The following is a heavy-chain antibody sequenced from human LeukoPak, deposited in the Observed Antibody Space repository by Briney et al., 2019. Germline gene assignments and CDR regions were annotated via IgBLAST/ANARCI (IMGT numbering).Heavy chain of an antibody. Sequence: KPSETLSLTCTVSGGSISSYYWSWIRQPPGKGLEWIGYIYYSGSTNYNPSLKSRVTISVDTSKNQFSLKLSSVTAADTAVYYCAREIRWFGELGWFDPWGQGTLVTVSS. CDR3: AREIRWFGELGWFDP. D-gene: IGHD3-10*01. V-gene: IGHV4-59*12. CDR1: GGSISSYY. J-gene: IGHJ5*02. CDR2: IYYSGST.